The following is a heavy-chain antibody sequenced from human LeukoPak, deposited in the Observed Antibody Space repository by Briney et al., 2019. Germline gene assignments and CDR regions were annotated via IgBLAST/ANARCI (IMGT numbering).Heavy chain of an antibody. CDR2: IIPIFGIV. V-gene: IGHV1-69*04. CDR3: ARALVRGVMFYYYYGMDV. J-gene: IGHJ6*02. D-gene: IGHD3-10*02. Sequence: SVKVSCKASGGTFSSYAISWVRQAPGQGLEWMGRIIPIFGIVNYAQKFQGRVTITADKSTSTAYMELSSLRSEDTAVYYCARALVRGVMFYYYYGMDVWGQGTTVTVSS. CDR1: GGTFSSYA.